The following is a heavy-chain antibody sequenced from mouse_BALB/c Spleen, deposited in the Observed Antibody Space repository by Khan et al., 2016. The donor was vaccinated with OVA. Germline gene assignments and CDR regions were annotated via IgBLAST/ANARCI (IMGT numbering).Heavy chain of an antibody. D-gene: IGHD1-1*01. CDR2: INPSTGYT. V-gene: IGHV1-7*01. CDR3: VNNGSSSDWFTY. Sequence: QVQLKQSGAELAKPGASVKMSCKASGYTFTNYWMHWVKQRPGQGLEWIGYINPSTGYTEYNQKFKDKATLTADKSSSTAYMQLSSLTSEDSAVYYCVNNGSSSDWFTYWGQGTLVTVSA. J-gene: IGHJ3*01. CDR1: GYTFTNYW.